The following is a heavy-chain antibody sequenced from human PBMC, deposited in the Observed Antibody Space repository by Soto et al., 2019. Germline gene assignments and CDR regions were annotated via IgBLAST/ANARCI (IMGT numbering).Heavy chain of an antibody. V-gene: IGHV3-23*01. Sequence: DVQLLESGGGLVQPGKSLRLSCAASGFRVISYAMSWGRHVPGKRLGWVSSISDGGGRTFYAESVEGRFTISRADSMHRIFLQVTSLRAEDTTIYCSTTGAVMFLECFGDVWGQGTTVTVPS. CDR1: GFRVISYA. CDR3: TTGAVMFLECFGDV. CDR2: ISDGGGRT. D-gene: IGHD3-3*01. J-gene: IGHJ6*02.